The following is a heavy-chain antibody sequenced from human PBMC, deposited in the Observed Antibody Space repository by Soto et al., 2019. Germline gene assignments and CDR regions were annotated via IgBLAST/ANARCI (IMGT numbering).Heavy chain of an antibody. CDR1: GGTFSKYD. CDR2: PIPMFGTT. D-gene: IGHD3-22*01. J-gene: IGHJ6*02. Sequence: QGQLVQSGAEMKQPGASVRVSCKSSGGTFSKYDFSWVRQAPGHGLEWIGGPIPMFGTTNYAQKFQGRVDISADESTATVYMELSSLRSEDTAVYFSARPLRDRNYYSVMPVRGQGTTVTVSS. V-gene: IGHV1-69*01. CDR3: ARPLRDRNYYSVMPV.